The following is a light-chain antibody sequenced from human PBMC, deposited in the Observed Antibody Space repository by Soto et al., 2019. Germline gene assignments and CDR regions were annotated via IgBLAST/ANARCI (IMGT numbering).Light chain of an antibody. Sequence: EVVLTQSPGSLSLSPGESATLSCRASQSVSSTYSAWYQQKPGQAPRLLIYAASSRATGIPDRFSGSGSGTDFTLTISRLEPDDFAVYYCQQYGSSPTFGQGTKVDIK. CDR1: QSVSSTY. J-gene: IGKJ1*01. CDR2: AAS. V-gene: IGKV3-20*01. CDR3: QQYGSSPT.